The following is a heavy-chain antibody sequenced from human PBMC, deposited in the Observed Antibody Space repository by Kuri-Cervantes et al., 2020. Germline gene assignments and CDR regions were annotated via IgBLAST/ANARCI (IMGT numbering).Heavy chain of an antibody. CDR1: GGSISSYY. V-gene: IGHV4-4*07. CDR3: ARSITSPDYYYGMDV. CDR2: IYTSGST. Sequence: ESLKISCTVSGGSISSYYWSWIRQPAGKGLEWIGRIYTSGSTNYNPSLKSRVTMSVDTSKNQFSLKLSSVTAADTAVYYCARSITSPDYYYGMDVWGQGTTVTVSS. D-gene: IGHD5-12*01. J-gene: IGHJ6*02.